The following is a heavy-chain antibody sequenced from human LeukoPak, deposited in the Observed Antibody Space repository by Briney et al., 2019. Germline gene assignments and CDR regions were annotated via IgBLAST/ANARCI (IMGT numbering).Heavy chain of an antibody. CDR2: INHSGST. J-gene: IGHJ4*02. D-gene: IGHD3-22*01. CDR1: GDSISSSTDY. CDR3: ARGVGYYDSSGQGYYFDY. Sequence: SETLSLTCTVSGDSISSSTDYWDWIRQPPGKGLEWIGEINHSGSTNYNPSLKSRVTISVDTSKNQFSLKLSSVTAADTAVYYCARGVGYYDSSGQGYYFDYWGQGTLVTVSS. V-gene: IGHV4-39*07.